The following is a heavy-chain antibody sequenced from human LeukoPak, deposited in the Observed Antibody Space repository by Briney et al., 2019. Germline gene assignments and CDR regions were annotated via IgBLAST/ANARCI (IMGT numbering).Heavy chain of an antibody. Sequence: SETLSLTCTVSGDSISSYYWSWIRQPPGKGLEGIGYNYYSWPTGTNPSLKSPVTTSVDTSKNQFSLKLSSVTAADTAVYYCARDQANWGSPEYHFDYWGQGTLVTVSS. CDR3: ARDQANWGSPEYHFDY. V-gene: IGHV4-59*12. CDR2: NYYSWPT. J-gene: IGHJ4*02. D-gene: IGHD7-27*01. CDR1: GDSISSYY.